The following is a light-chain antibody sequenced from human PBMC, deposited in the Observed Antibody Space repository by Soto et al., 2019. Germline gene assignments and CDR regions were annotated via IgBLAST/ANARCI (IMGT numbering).Light chain of an antibody. Sequence: QSALTQPASVSGSPGQSITISCTGTSSDVGSYNLVSWYQQHPGKAPKLMIYEGSKRPSGVSNRFSGSKSGNTASLTISGLQAEDEADYYCCSYAGSSTFEVVFGGGTKLTVL. J-gene: IGLJ2*01. V-gene: IGLV2-23*03. CDR2: EGS. CDR3: CSYAGSSTFEVV. CDR1: SSDVGSYNL.